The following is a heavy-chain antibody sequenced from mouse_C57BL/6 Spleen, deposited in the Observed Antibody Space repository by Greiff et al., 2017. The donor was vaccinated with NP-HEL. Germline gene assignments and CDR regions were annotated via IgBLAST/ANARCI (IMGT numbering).Heavy chain of an antibody. D-gene: IGHD1-1*01. CDR2: ISDGGSYT. CDR3: AREYYGSSPYYFDY. J-gene: IGHJ2*01. V-gene: IGHV5-4*01. Sequence: EVQGVESGGGLVKPGGSLKLSCAASGFTFSSYAMSWVRQTPEKRLEWVATISDGGSYTYYPDNVKGRFTISRDNAKNNLYLQMNHLKSEDTAMYYCAREYYGSSPYYFDYWGQGTTLTVSS. CDR1: GFTFSSYA.